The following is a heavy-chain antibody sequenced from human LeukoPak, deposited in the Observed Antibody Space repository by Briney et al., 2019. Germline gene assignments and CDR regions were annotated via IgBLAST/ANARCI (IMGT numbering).Heavy chain of an antibody. Sequence: GGSLRLSCTTSGLTFSTSGFNWVRQAPGKGLEWVASIGPTGFDRYHADSIKGRFTISRDNANNFLYLQMDSLRAEDTAVYYCATETNGRHYDYWGQGTLLTVSS. V-gene: IGHV3-21*06. J-gene: IGHJ4*02. CDR3: ATETNGRHYDY. D-gene: IGHD1-14*01. CDR2: IGPTGFDR. CDR1: GLTFSTSG.